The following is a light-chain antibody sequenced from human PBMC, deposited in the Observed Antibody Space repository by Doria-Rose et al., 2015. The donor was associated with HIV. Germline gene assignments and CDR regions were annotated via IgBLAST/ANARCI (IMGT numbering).Light chain of an antibody. CDR2: WAS. CDR3: QQYYDTPS. Sequence: DIRLTQSPESLGMSLGERANLNCKSNQSLLYTSKNYLAWYQQKPGQPPKLLIYWASTRQSGVPARFSGSGSGTDFTLTISSLEAEDVAVYYCQQYYDTPSFGPGTTVDIK. V-gene: IGKV4-1*01. CDR1: QSLLYTSKNY. J-gene: IGKJ3*01.